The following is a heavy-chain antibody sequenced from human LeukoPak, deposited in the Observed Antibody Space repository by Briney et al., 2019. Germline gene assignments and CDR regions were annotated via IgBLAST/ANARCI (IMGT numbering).Heavy chain of an antibody. V-gene: IGHV3-23*01. D-gene: IGHD4-11*01. CDR2: ISGSGGST. J-gene: IGHJ4*02. CDR1: GFTLSSYA. Sequence: GGSLRPSCAASGFTLSSYAMSWVRQAPGKGLEWVSAISGSGGSTYYADSVKGRFTISRDNSKNTLYLQMNSLRAEDTAVYYCANSDYSYYFDYWGQGTLVTVSS. CDR3: ANSDYSYYFDY.